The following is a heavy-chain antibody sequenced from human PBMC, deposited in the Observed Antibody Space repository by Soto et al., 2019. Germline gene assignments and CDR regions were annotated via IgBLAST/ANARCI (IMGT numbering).Heavy chain of an antibody. Sequence: ASVKVSCKASGYTFINYGIAWVRQAPGQGLAWMGWINPTDGNTNYARDLEGRVTVTADISATTAYMELRSLTSDDTAVYYCARVNFGNAFEIWGQGTKVTVSS. D-gene: IGHD3-10*01. V-gene: IGHV1-18*01. CDR1: GYTFINYG. CDR3: ARVNFGNAFEI. J-gene: IGHJ3*02. CDR2: INPTDGNT.